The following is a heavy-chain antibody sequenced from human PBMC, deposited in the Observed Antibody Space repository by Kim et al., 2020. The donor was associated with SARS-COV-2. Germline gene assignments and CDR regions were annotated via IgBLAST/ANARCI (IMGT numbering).Heavy chain of an antibody. V-gene: IGHV3-74*01. D-gene: IGHD2-21*01. CDR3: ARDVSGEDDH. Sequence: GTTDSSESMKGRFTISRASAENTLYLQMSSLTGEDTAVYYCARDVSGEDDHWGQGTLVTVSS. J-gene: IGHJ4*02. CDR2: GTT.